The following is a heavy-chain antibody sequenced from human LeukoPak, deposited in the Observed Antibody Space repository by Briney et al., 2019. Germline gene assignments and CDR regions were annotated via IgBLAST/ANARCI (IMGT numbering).Heavy chain of an antibody. CDR1: GFTFGDYA. CDR2: IRSKAYGGTT. D-gene: IGHD6-13*01. V-gene: IGHV3-49*04. J-gene: IGHJ4*02. Sequence: GGSLRLSCTASGFTFGDYAMSWVRQAPGKGLEWVGFIRSKAYGGTTEYAPSVKGRFTISRDDSTSIAYLQMNSLKPEDTAVYYCTRVGGRGVYYFDYWGQGTLVTVSS. CDR3: TRVGGRGVYYFDY.